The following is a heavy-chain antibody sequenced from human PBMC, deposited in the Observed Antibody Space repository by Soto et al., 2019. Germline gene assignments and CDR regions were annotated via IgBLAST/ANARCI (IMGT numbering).Heavy chain of an antibody. CDR3: ARDLVGASHDWFDP. CDR1: GGSISSYY. D-gene: IGHD1-26*01. CDR2: IYTSGST. V-gene: IGHV4-4*07. Sequence: SETLSLTCTVSGGSISSYYWSWIRQPAGKGLEWIGRIYTSGSTNYNPSLKSRVTMSVDTSKNQFSLKLSSVTAADTAVYYCARDLVGASHDWFDPWGQGTLVTVSS. J-gene: IGHJ5*02.